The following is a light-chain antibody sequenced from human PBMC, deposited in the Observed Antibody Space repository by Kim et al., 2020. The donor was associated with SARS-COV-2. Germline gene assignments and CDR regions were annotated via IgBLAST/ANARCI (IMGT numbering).Light chain of an antibody. Sequence: ASVGDRITIPCRASQGICYFLAWYQHHPGKAPNLLIYSASTLGSGVPSRFGGSGFGTEFTLTISSLQVEDFATYFCQQFNVYPRTFGLGTKVEIK. CDR3: QQFNVYPRT. CDR2: SAS. V-gene: IGKV1-9*01. CDR1: QGICYF. J-gene: IGKJ1*01.